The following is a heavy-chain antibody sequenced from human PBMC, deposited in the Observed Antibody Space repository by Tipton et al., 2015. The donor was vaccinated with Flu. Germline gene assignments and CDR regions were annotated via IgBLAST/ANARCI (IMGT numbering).Heavy chain of an antibody. J-gene: IGHJ4*02. D-gene: IGHD7-27*01. V-gene: IGHV3-9*01. CDR1: GFTFDDYA. Sequence: SLRLSCAASGFTFDDYAMHWVRQAPGKGLEWVSGISWNSVRLGYADSVKGRFTISRDNTKKSLSLQLNSLRAEDTAIYYCATLTGDDYWGQGILVTVSS. CDR2: ISWNSVRL. CDR3: ATLTGDDY.